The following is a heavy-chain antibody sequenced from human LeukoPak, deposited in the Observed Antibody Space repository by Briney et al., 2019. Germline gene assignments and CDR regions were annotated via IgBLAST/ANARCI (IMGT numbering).Heavy chain of an antibody. D-gene: IGHD2-2*01. V-gene: IGHV4-34*01. CDR2: ISHSGST. J-gene: IGHJ5*02. CDR1: GGSFSGYY. Sequence: SETLSLTCAVYGGSFSGYYWNWIRQPPGKGLEWIGEISHSGSTKYNPSLKSRVTISVDTSKNQFSLKLSSVTAADTAVYYCAIVVPDAWGQGTLVTVSS. CDR3: AIVVPDA.